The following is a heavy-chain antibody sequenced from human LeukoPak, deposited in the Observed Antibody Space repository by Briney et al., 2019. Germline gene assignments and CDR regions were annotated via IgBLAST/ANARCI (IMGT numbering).Heavy chain of an antibody. Sequence: PGRSLRLSCAASGFTFKKYWMNWVRQAPGKGLEWLANIKQDGSRKYHVDSVKGRFTISRDNAKKSLFLQMNSLRAEDTAVYYCARDGVTSSVDHWGQGTLVTVSS. CDR1: GFTFKKYW. J-gene: IGHJ4*02. D-gene: IGHD2-21*02. CDR2: IKQDGSRK. V-gene: IGHV3-7*01. CDR3: ARDGVTSSVDH.